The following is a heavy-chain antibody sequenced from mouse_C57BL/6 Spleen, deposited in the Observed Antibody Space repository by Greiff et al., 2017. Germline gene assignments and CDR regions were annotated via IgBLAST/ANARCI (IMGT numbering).Heavy chain of an antibody. V-gene: IGHV14-3*01. Sequence: EVKLVESVAELVRPGASVKLSCTASGFNIKNTYMHWVKQRPEQGLEWIGRIDPANGNTKYAPKFQGKATITADTSSNTAYLQLSSLTSEDTAIYYCARSYDYGRYYFDYWGQGTTLTVSS. CDR1: GFNIKNTY. J-gene: IGHJ2*01. CDR2: IDPANGNT. CDR3: ARSYDYGRYYFDY. D-gene: IGHD2-4*01.